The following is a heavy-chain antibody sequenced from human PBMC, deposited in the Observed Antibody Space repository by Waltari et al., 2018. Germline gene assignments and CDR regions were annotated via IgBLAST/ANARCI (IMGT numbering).Heavy chain of an antibody. CDR1: GGSISSYY. D-gene: IGHD5-12*01. V-gene: IGHV4-59*01. J-gene: IGHJ3*02. Sequence: QVQLQESGPGLVKPSETLSLTCTVSGGSISSYYRSWIRQPPGKGLEWIGYIYYSGSTNYNPSLKSRVTISVDTSKNQFSLKLSSVTAADTAVYYCARAGPPYVYSGYGLRDAFDIWGQGTMVTVSS. CDR3: ARAGPPYVYSGYGLRDAFDI. CDR2: IYYSGST.